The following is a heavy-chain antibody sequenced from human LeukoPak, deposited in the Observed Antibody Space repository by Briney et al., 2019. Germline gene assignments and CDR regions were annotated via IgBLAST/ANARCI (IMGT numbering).Heavy chain of an antibody. CDR1: GGSFSAYY. CDR3: ARRLNYYDSSGYYYYYYYYMDV. J-gene: IGHJ6*03. Sequence: SETLSLTCAVYGGSFSAYYWSWIRQPPGKGLEWIGEINHSGSTNYNPSLKSRVTISVDTSKNQFPLKLSSVTAADTAVYYCARRLNYYDSSGYYYYYYYYMDVWGKGTTVTISS. V-gene: IGHV4-34*01. D-gene: IGHD3-22*01. CDR2: INHSGST.